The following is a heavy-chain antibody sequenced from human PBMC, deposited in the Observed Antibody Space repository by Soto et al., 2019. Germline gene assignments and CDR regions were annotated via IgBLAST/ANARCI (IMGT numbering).Heavy chain of an antibody. D-gene: IGHD2-15*01. CDR3: ARAVGYCSGGACNPPGNWFVP. V-gene: IGHV4-31*03. J-gene: IGHJ5*02. Sequence: QVQLQESGPGLVQPSQTLSLTCTVSGGYVNSGGYYWSWIRQHPGRGLECIGSIYYSGSAYYSPSLKSRVILSVVTSKNHFSLRLSSVTAADTAVYYCARAVGYCSGGACNPPGNWFVPWGQGTLVTVSS. CDR1: GGYVNSGGYY. CDR2: IYYSGSA.